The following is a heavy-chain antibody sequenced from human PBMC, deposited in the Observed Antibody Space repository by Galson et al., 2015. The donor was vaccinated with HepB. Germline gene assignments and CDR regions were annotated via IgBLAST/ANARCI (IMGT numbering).Heavy chain of an antibody. CDR1: GYTFTAYA. Sequence: SVKVSCKASGYTFTAYAMHWVRQAPGQRLEWMGWINTANGNTRYSQKFQARVTITRDTSASTAYMELSSLGSEDTAVYYCAKGDLLRRGELSVGPCYYYYMDVWGKGTTVTVSS. CDR2: INTANGNT. CDR3: AKGDLLRRGELSVGPCYYYYMDV. V-gene: IGHV1-3*04. J-gene: IGHJ6*03. D-gene: IGHD3-16*02.